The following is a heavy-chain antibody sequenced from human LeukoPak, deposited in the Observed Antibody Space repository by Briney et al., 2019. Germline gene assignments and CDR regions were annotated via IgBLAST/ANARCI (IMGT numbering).Heavy chain of an antibody. Sequence: GGSLRLSCAASGFTFRSYDMHWVRQATGKGLEWVSGIGTAGEIYYPGSVKGRFTISGENAKNSLYLQMNSLRAGDTAVHYCARAAYSSTWYSRYFDLWGRGTLVTVSS. CDR1: GFTFRSYD. V-gene: IGHV3-13*01. D-gene: IGHD6-13*01. CDR3: ARAAYSSTWYSRYFDL. CDR2: IGTAGEI. J-gene: IGHJ2*01.